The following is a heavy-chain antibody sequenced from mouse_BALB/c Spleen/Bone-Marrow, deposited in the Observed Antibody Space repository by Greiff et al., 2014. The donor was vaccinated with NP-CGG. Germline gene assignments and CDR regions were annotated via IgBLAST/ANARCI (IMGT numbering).Heavy chain of an antibody. Sequence: EVQLQQSGAELVKPGASVKLSCTASGFNIKDTYMNWVKQRPEQGLEWIGRIEPANGNTKYDPKFQGKATITTDTSSNTAYLQLSSLTSEATAVYYCARGTGNYLGFAYWGQGTLVTVSA. V-gene: IGHV14-3*02. CDR2: IEPANGNT. J-gene: IGHJ3*01. D-gene: IGHD2-1*01. CDR3: ARGTGNYLGFAY. CDR1: GFNIKDTY.